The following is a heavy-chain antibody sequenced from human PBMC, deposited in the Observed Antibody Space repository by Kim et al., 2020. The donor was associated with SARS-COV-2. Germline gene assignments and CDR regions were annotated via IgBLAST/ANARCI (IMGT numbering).Heavy chain of an antibody. Sequence: ASVKVSCKASGYTFSINGISWVRQAPGQGLEWMGWISAYNGNTNYAQKFQGRVTTTTDTSTSTAYMELRSLRSDDTAVYYCARDDGSGSERFDYWGQGTLVTVSS. CDR1: GYTFSING. J-gene: IGHJ4*02. CDR3: ARDDGSGSERFDY. CDR2: ISAYNGNT. V-gene: IGHV1-18*01. D-gene: IGHD3-10*01.